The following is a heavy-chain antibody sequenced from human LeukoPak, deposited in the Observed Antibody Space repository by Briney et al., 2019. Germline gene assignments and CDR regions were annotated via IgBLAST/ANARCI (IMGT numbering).Heavy chain of an antibody. D-gene: IGHD5-18*01. Sequence: GESLKISCKGSGYSFTSYWIGWVRQMPGKGLEWMGIIYPGDSDTRYSPSFQGQVTISADKSISTAYLQWSSLKASDTAMYYCARRGGYSYGYAYYMDVWGKGTTVTVSS. CDR2: IYPGDSDT. CDR3: ARRGGYSYGYAYYMDV. J-gene: IGHJ6*03. V-gene: IGHV5-51*01. CDR1: GYSFTSYW.